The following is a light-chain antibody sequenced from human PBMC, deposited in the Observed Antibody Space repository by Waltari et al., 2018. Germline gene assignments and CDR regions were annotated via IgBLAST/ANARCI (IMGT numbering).Light chain of an antibody. Sequence: CRGSQSISNWCALDQQKPGKAPKLLIYKASTLESGVPSRFSGSGSGTEFTLTISSLQPDDFATYYCQQYNSYSLLTFGGGTKVEIK. CDR2: KAS. CDR1: QSISNW. V-gene: IGKV1-5*03. CDR3: QQYNSYSLLT. J-gene: IGKJ4*01.